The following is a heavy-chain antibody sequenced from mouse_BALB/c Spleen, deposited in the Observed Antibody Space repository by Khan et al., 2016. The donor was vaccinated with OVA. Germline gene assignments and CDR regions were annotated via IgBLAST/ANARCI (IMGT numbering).Heavy chain of an antibody. CDR2: IYPGTDNT. CDR3: AREEALYYFDY. J-gene: IGHJ2*01. D-gene: IGHD3-2*02. CDR1: GYIFTSYW. Sequence: QVQLQQSGAELVRPGASVKLSCKTSGYIFTSYWIHWVKQRSGQGLEWIARIYPGTDNTYYNEKLKDKATLTADKSSSTAYMQLSCLKSDDSAGYFCAREEALYYFDYWGQGTTLTVSS. V-gene: IGHV1S132*01.